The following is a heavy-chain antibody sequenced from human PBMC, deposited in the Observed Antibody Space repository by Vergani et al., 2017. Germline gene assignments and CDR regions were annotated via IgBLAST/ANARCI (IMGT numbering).Heavy chain of an antibody. Sequence: QVQVVQSGAEVKKSGASVKVSCKTSGYTFSNYYMHWVRQAPGQGLEWMGIINPSGGHTNYAQKFQGRVTMTRDTSTSTVYMELSSLRSEDTAIYYCARGDYGIFTGLRYWGQGTVVTVSA. V-gene: IGHV1-46*03. J-gene: IGHJ4*02. CDR2: INPSGGHT. CDR3: ARGDYGIFTGLRY. CDR1: GYTFSNYY. D-gene: IGHD3-9*01.